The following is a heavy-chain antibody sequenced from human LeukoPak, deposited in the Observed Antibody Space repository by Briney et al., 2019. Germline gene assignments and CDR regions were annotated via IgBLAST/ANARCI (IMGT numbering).Heavy chain of an antibody. CDR1: GFTFSSYE. V-gene: IGHV3-48*03. CDR2: ISSSGSTI. J-gene: IGHJ6*02. Sequence: GGSLRLSCAASGFTFSSYEMNWVRQAPGKGLEWVSYISSSGSTIYYADSVKGRFTISRDNAKNPLYLQMNSLRAEDTAVYYCARDLSVHTHYYYYYGMDVWGQGTTVTVSS. D-gene: IGHD2-2*02. CDR3: ARDLSVHTHYYYYYGMDV.